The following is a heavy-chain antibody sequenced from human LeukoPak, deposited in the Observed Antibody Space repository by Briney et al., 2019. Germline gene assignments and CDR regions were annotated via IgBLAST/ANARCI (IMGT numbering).Heavy chain of an antibody. J-gene: IGHJ6*03. V-gene: IGHV4-59*12. CDR2: IYYSGST. D-gene: IGHD6-13*01. CDR3: ARTPTSRKRFLGGAATGTDYYFSYYMDV. Sequence: SETLSLTCTVSGGSISSYYWSWIRQPPGKGLEWIGSIYYSGSTYYNPSLKSRVTMSVATSKNQFSLKLNSVTAADTAVYYCARTPTSRKRFLGGAATGTDYYFSYYMDVWGKGTTVTISS. CDR1: GGSISSYY.